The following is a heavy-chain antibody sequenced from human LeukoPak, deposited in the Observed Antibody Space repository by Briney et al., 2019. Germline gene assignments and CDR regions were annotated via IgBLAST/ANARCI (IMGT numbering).Heavy chain of an antibody. J-gene: IGHJ4*02. V-gene: IGHV1-3*01. CDR1: GYTFTSYA. D-gene: IGHD1-7*01. Sequence: ASVKVSCKASGYTFTSYAMHWVRQAPGQRLEWMGWINAGNGNTKYSQKFQGRVTITRDTSASTAHMELSSLRSEDTAVYYCARGLMSGTTFNYWGQGTLVTVSS. CDR3: ARGLMSGTTFNY. CDR2: INAGNGNT.